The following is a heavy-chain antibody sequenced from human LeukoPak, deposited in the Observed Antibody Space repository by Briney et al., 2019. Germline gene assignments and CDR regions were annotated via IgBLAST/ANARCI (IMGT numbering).Heavy chain of an antibody. CDR2: IYASGTT. Sequence: PSETLSLTXTVSGGSMSSYYWSWIRQTAGKGLEWIGRIYASGTTYYNPSLKSRVTMSVDTSKNQFSLKLTSVTAADTAVYYCVRDVDTFFDYWGQGTLVTVSS. J-gene: IGHJ4*02. D-gene: IGHD5-18*01. CDR1: GGSMSSYY. CDR3: VRDVDTFFDY. V-gene: IGHV4-4*07.